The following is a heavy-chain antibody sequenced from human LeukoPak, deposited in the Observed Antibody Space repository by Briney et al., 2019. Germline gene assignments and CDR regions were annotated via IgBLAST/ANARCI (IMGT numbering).Heavy chain of an antibody. CDR3: ARGPMVRGPLDY. CDR1: GGSISSYY. V-gene: IGHV4-59*01. D-gene: IGHD3-10*01. Sequence: SETLSLTCTVSGGSISSYYWSWIRQPPGKGLEWIGYIYYSGSTNYNPSLKSRVTISVDTSKNQFSLKLSSVTAADTAVYYCARGPMVRGPLDYWGQGTLVTVSS. J-gene: IGHJ4*02. CDR2: IYYSGST.